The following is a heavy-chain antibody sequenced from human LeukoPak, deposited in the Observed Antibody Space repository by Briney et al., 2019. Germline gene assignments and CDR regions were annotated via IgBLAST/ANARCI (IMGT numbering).Heavy chain of an antibody. Sequence: GGSLRLSCAASGFTFSSYAMSWVRQAPGKGLEWVSAISGSGGSTYYADSVNGRFTISRDNSKNTLYLQMNSLRAEDTAVYYCARAQQWLVPFDYWGQGTLVTVSS. D-gene: IGHD6-19*01. CDR3: ARAQQWLVPFDY. CDR2: ISGSGGST. V-gene: IGHV3-23*01. J-gene: IGHJ4*02. CDR1: GFTFSSYA.